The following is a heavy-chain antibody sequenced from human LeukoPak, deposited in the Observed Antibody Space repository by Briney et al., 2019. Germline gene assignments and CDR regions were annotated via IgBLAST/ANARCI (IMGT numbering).Heavy chain of an antibody. CDR2: INPSAGST. CDR1: GHIFISYY. J-gene: IGHJ4*02. D-gene: IGHD5-24*01. V-gene: IGHV1-46*01. CDR3: ASDVAREFDH. Sequence: ASVKVSCKASGHIFISYYIHWVRQAPGQGLEWMGVINPSAGSTNYAQKFQGRVTMTRDTSATTVYLDLGGLTFEDTAVYYCASDVAREFDHWGQGTLVTVSS.